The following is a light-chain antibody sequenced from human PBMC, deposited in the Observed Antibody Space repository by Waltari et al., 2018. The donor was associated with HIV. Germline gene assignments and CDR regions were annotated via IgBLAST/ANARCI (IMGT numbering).Light chain of an antibody. CDR1: SSDVGGYNF. CDR2: DVS. Sequence: QSALTQPRSVSGSPGQSVTISCTGTSSDVGGYNFVSWYQQHPGKAPKLVIYDVSKWPSGVPDRFSGSKSGNTASLTISALQAEDEADYYCCSYTGSYTWVFGGGTELTVL. CDR3: CSYTGSYTWV. J-gene: IGLJ3*02. V-gene: IGLV2-11*01.